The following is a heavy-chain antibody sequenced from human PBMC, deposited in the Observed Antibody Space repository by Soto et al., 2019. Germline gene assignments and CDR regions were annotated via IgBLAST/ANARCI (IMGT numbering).Heavy chain of an antibody. V-gene: IGHV4-39*01. Sequence: SETLSLTCTVSGGSISSSSYYWGWIRQPPGKGLEWIGSIYYSGSTYYNPSLKSRVTISVDTSKNQFSLKLSSVTAADTAVYYCARHTGPRLWFDPWGQGTLVTVSS. D-gene: IGHD4-4*01. CDR3: ARHTGPRLWFDP. J-gene: IGHJ5*02. CDR2: IYYSGST. CDR1: GGSISSSSYY.